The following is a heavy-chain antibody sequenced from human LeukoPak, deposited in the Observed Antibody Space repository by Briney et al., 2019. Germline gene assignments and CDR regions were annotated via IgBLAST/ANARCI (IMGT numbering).Heavy chain of an antibody. CDR3: ARDRGMAARYYGMDV. CDR1: GFTFSNYR. CDR2: IRSSGSAI. Sequence: PGGSLRLSCAASGFTFSNYRMNWVRQAPGKGPEWVSYIRSSGSAINYADSVKGRFTISRDNAKNSLYLQMNSLRDEDTAVYYCARDRGMAARYYGMDVWGQGTTVTVSS. V-gene: IGHV3-48*02. J-gene: IGHJ6*02. D-gene: IGHD6-6*01.